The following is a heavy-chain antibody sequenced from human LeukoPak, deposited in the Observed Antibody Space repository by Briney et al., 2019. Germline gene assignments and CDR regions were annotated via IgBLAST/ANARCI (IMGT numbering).Heavy chain of an antibody. CDR3: ARDRLRDSSGYYPIPEYFQH. D-gene: IGHD3-22*01. CDR1: GYTFTSYG. V-gene: IGHV1-18*01. J-gene: IGHJ1*01. CDR2: ISAYNGNT. Sequence: GTSVKVSCKASGYTFTSYGTSWVRQAPGQGLEWMGWISAYNGNTNYAQKLQGRVTMTTDTSTSTAYMELRSLRSDDTAVYYCARDRLRDSSGYYPIPEYFQHWGQGTLVTVSS.